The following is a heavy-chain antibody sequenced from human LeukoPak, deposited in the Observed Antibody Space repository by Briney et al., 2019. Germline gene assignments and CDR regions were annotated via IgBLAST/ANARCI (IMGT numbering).Heavy chain of an antibody. Sequence: ASVKVSCKASGYTFTGYYMHWVRQAPGQGLEWMGRINPNSGGTNYAQKFQGRVTMTRDTSISTAYMELSRLRSDDTAVYYCATLITVSEWFDPWGQGTLVTVSS. J-gene: IGHJ5*02. V-gene: IGHV1-2*06. CDR3: ATLITVSEWFDP. D-gene: IGHD3-22*01. CDR2: INPNSGGT. CDR1: GYTFTGYY.